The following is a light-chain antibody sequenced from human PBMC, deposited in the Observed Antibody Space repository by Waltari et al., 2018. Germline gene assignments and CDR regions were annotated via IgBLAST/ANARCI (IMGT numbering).Light chain of an antibody. J-gene: IGLJ2*01. Sequence: QSALTQPASVSGSPGPSITISCTGTSSDVGGYNYVSWYQQNPGKAPKLMIYDVSKRPWGVSNRFSGAKSGNTASLTMSGLQAEDEADYCCSSYTSSSTRVLFGGGTKLTVL. CDR1: SSDVGGYNY. V-gene: IGLV2-14*01. CDR2: DVS. CDR3: SSYTSSSTRVL.